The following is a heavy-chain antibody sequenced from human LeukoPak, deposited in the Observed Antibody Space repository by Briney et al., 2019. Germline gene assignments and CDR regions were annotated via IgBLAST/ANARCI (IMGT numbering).Heavy chain of an antibody. V-gene: IGHV3-48*04. J-gene: IGHJ6*04. Sequence: PGGSLRLSCAASGFTFSDYSMTWVRQAPGKGLEWIAYINSSSITIYHADSVKGRFSISRDNAKNSVYLQMNSLRGEDTALYYCARSYASGPDRYLDVWGKGTTVTVSS. D-gene: IGHD3-10*01. CDR3: ARSYASGPDRYLDV. CDR1: GFTFSDYS. CDR2: INSSSITI.